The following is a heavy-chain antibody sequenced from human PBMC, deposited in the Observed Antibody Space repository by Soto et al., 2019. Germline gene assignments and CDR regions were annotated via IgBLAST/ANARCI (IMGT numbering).Heavy chain of an antibody. CDR1: GGTFSSYA. D-gene: IGHD5-18*01. Sequence: QVQLVQSGAEVKKPGSSVKVSCKASGGTFSSYAISWVRQAPGQGLEWMGGIIPIFGTANYAQKFQGRVTITADESTSTAYMELSSLRSEDTAVYYCASRPLSGYSYGPEYYYGMDVWGQGTTVTVSS. V-gene: IGHV1-69*12. J-gene: IGHJ6*02. CDR2: IIPIFGTA. CDR3: ASRPLSGYSYGPEYYYGMDV.